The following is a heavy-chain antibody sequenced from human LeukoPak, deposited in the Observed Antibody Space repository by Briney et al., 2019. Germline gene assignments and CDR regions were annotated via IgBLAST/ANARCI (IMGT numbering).Heavy chain of an antibody. J-gene: IGHJ4*02. CDR1: GFTFSNYA. Sequence: GGSLRLSCAASGFTFSNYAMHWVRQAPGKGLEYVSAISTAGGNTYYANSVKGRFTISRDSSKNTLFLQMGSLRAEDMAVYYCARGPTTYGSGSSFDYWGQGTLVTVSS. V-gene: IGHV3-64*01. CDR2: ISTAGGNT. D-gene: IGHD3-10*01. CDR3: ARGPTTYGSGSSFDY.